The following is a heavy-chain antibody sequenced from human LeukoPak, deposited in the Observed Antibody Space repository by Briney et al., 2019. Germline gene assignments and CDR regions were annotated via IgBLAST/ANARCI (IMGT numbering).Heavy chain of an antibody. D-gene: IGHD3-22*01. CDR3: ARGDYDSSGYLDY. CDR2: ISSNGGST. Sequence: GGSLRLSCAASGFTFSSYAMHWVRQAPGKGLEYVSAISSNGGSTYYANSVKGRFTISRDNSKNTLYLQMGSLRAEDMAVYYCARGDYDSSGYLDYWGQGTLVTVSS. J-gene: IGHJ4*02. V-gene: IGHV3-64*01. CDR1: GFTFSSYA.